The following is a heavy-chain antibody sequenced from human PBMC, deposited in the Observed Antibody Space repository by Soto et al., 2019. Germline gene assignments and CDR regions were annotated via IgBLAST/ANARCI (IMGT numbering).Heavy chain of an antibody. V-gene: IGHV3-33*01. Sequence: QVQLVESGGGVVQPGRSLRLSCAASGFTFSSYGMHWVRQAPGKGLEWVAVIWYDGSNKYYADSVKGRFTISRDNSKNTLYLQMNSLRAEDTAVYYCARAWDEGSLYYFDYWGQGTLVTVSS. CDR3: ARAWDEGSLYYFDY. CDR2: IWYDGSNK. CDR1: GFTFSSYG. J-gene: IGHJ4*02. D-gene: IGHD1-26*01.